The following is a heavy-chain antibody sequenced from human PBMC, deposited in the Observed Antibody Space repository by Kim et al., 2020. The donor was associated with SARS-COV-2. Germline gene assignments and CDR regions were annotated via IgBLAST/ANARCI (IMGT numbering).Heavy chain of an antibody. Sequence: PSFQGHVTISADKSISTAYLQWSSLKASDTAMYYCARHGIRDVDNFWFDPWGQGTLVTVSS. V-gene: IGHV5-51*01. D-gene: IGHD5-12*01. J-gene: IGHJ5*02. CDR3: ARHGIRDVDNFWFDP.